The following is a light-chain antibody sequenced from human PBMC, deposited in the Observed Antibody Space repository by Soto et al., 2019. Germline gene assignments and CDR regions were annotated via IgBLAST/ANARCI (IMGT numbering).Light chain of an antibody. V-gene: IGKV3-15*01. CDR1: QSVSSN. CDR2: GAS. J-gene: IGKJ1*01. CDR3: QPYNNWPRT. Sequence: DIVMTQYPATLSVSPGARGTLSCMASQSVSSNLAWYQQKPGQAARLLIYGASTRATGIPARFSGSGSGTEFTLTISSLQSEDFAVYYCQPYNNWPRTVGPVTKVEIK.